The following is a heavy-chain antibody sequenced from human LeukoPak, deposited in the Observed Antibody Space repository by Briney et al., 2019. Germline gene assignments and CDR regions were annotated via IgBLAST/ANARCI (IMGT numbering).Heavy chain of an antibody. CDR2: INPNSGDT. CDR3: ARIIAAAGRGSYFDY. Sequence: ASVKVSCKASGYTFTGYYMLWVRQAPGQGLEWMGRINPNSGDTNYAQKFQGRVTMTRDTSISTAYMELSRLRSDDTAVYYCARIIAAAGRGSYFDYWGQGTLVTVSS. J-gene: IGHJ4*02. D-gene: IGHD6-13*01. CDR1: GYTFTGYY. V-gene: IGHV1-2*06.